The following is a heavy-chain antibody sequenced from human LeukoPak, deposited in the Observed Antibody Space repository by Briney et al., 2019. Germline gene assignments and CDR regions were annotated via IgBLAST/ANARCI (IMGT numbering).Heavy chain of an antibody. CDR2: IIPIFGTA. CDR1: GGTFSSYA. J-gene: IGHJ4*02. V-gene: IGHV1-69*13. CDR3: ARGLGSSWYFDY. D-gene: IGHD6-13*01. Sequence: VASVKVSCKASGGTFSSYAISWVRQAPGQGLEWMGGIIPIFGTANYAQKFQGRVTITADESTSTAYMELSSLRSEDTAVYYCARGLGSSWYFDYWGQGTLVTVSS.